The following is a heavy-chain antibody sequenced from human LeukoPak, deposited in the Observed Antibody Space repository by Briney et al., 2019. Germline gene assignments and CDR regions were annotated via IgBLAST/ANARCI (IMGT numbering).Heavy chain of an antibody. CDR1: GFTFSSYS. CDR3: AGLYDSSGYHDY. V-gene: IGHV3-21*01. D-gene: IGHD3-22*01. CDR2: ISSSSSYI. J-gene: IGHJ4*02. Sequence: KPGGSLRLSCAASGFTFSSYSMNWARRAPGKGLEWVSSISSSSSYIYYADSVKGRFTISRDNAKNSLYLQMNSLRAEDTAVYYCAGLYDSSGYHDYWGQGTLVTVSS.